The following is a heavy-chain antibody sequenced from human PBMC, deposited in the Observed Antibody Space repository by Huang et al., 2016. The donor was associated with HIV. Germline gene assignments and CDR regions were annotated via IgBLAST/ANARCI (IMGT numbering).Heavy chain of an antibody. Sequence: QVQLQESGPGLVKSSETLSLTCTVSGGSVNSDTYYWSWIRQPPGRGLEWIGYLYYSGSTYYNPSLKSRVTISVDTSKNQFSLKLISVTAADTAVYYCARDRLRDGFDIWGQGTMVTVSS. J-gene: IGHJ3*02. CDR3: ARDRLRDGFDI. V-gene: IGHV4-61*01. D-gene: IGHD5-12*01. CDR2: LYYSGST. CDR1: GGSVNSDTYY.